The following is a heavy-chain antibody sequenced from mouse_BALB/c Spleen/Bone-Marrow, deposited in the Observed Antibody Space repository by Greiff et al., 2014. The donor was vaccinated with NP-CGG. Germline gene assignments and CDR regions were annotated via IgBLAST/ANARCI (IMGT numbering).Heavy chain of an antibody. CDR3: ARDGNYAALDY. J-gene: IGHJ4*01. CDR2: IDPGRGSS. CDR1: GYTFTDYV. Sequence: QVQLQQSGPELVKPGASVKMSCRASGYTFTDYVISWVKQRPGQGLEWIGEIDPGRGSSFYNEKFKAKATLTADKSSNTAYMQLSSPTSEAAAVYFCARDGNYAALDYWGQGTSVTVSS. V-gene: IGHV1-77*01. D-gene: IGHD2-1*01.